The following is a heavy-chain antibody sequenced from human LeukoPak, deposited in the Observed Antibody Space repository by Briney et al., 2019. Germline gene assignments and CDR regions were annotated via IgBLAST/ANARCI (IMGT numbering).Heavy chain of an antibody. J-gene: IGHJ4*02. V-gene: IGHV3-13*01. CDR2: IGTVGDT. D-gene: IGHD4-23*01. Sequence: RGSLRLSCAASGFTFSSYDMHWVRRTTGKGLEWVSGIGTVGDTYYPGSVKGRFIISRENAKNSLYLQMNSLRAGDTAVYYCTRGLNGGIDYWGQGTLVTISS. CDR3: TRGLNGGIDY. CDR1: GFTFSSYD.